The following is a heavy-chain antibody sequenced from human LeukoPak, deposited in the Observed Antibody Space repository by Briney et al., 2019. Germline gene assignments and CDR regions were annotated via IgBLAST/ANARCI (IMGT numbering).Heavy chain of an antibody. CDR1: GFTFSSYA. CDR3: AKAQPKMVELGMDV. V-gene: IGHV3-23*01. J-gene: IGHJ6*02. CDR2: ISDSGGST. Sequence: GGSLRLSCAASGFTFSSYAMSWVRQAPGKGLEWVSSISDSGGSTYYADSVKGRFTISRDNSKNTLHLQMNSLRAEDTAVYYRAKAQPKMVELGMDVWGQGTTVTVSS. D-gene: IGHD1-1*01.